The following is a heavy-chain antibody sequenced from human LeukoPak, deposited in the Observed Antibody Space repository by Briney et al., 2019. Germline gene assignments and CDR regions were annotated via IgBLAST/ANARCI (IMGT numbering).Heavy chain of an antibody. Sequence: GGSLRLSCAASGFTFSSYSMNWDRQAPGKGLEWVSYIGTSTSTIYYADSVKGRFTISRDNGKNSLYLQMNSLRAEDTAVYYCARDSQGFDYWGQGTLVTVSS. J-gene: IGHJ4*02. CDR1: GFTFSSYS. CDR3: ARDSQGFDY. V-gene: IGHV3-48*04. CDR2: IGTSTSTI.